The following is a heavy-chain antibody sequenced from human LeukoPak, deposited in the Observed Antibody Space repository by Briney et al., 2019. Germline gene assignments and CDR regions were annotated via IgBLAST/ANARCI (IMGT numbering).Heavy chain of an antibody. J-gene: IGHJ4*02. D-gene: IGHD6-13*01. V-gene: IGHV3-53*01. CDR1: GFTVSSNY. CDR2: LYGGGAT. Sequence: PGGSLRLSCAASGFTVSSNYMSWVRQAPGKGLEWVSVLYGGGATFYSDSVKGRFTISRDNSKNTLYLQMNSLTAEDTATYYCARASTIGAAGLFDYWGQGALVTVSS. CDR3: ARASTIGAAGLFDY.